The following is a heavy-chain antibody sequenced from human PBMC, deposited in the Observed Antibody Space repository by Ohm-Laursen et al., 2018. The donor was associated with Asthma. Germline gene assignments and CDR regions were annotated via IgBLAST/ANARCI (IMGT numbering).Heavy chain of an antibody. CDR2: ISYDGSNK. D-gene: IGHD3-16*02. V-gene: IGHV3-30*18. CDR3: AKVVLMDV. Sequence: SLRLSCAASGFTFSSYGMHWVRQAPGKGLERVAVISYDGSNKYYADSVKGRFTISRDNSKNTLYLQMNSLRAEDTAVYYCAKVVLMDVWGQGTTVTVSS. CDR1: GFTFSSYG. J-gene: IGHJ6*02.